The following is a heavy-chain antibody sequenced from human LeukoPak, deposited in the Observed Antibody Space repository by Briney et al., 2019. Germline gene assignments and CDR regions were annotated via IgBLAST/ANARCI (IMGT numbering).Heavy chain of an antibody. CDR2: ISGSGGST. V-gene: IGHV3-23*01. CDR3: ANSATPGDIVVVPAAYD. D-gene: IGHD2-2*01. J-gene: IGHJ4*02. Sequence: GGSLRLSCAASGFTFSSYAMSWVRQAPGKGLEWVSAISGSGGSTYYADSVKGRFTISRDNSKNTLYLQMNSLRAEDTAVYYCANSATPGDIVVVPAAYDWGQGTLVTVSS. CDR1: GFTFSSYA.